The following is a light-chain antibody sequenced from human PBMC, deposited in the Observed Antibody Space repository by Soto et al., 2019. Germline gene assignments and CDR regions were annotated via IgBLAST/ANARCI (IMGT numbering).Light chain of an antibody. V-gene: IGKV3-15*01. CDR2: GAS. Sequence: MTMSPATLSVSPGERATLSCRASQSVSSSLAWYQQKPGQAPRLLIYGASTRATGFPARFSGGGSGTEFTLTISSLQSEDSAFYYCPQYNMWLITFGQGARLEIK. CDR3: PQYNMWLIT. CDR1: QSVSSS. J-gene: IGKJ5*01.